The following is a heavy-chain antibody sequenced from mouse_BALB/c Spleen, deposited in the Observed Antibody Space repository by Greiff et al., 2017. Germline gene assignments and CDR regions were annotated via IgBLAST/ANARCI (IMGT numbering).Heavy chain of an antibody. CDR2: IFPSDSYT. V-gene: IGHV1S127*01. D-gene: IGHD1-2*01. CDR3: TKSLLRLRFAY. J-gene: IGHJ3*01. Sequence: QVQLQQPGAELVKPGASVKMSCKAPGYTFTSYWMHWVKQRPGHGLEWIGVIFPSDSYTSYNQKFKGKATLTVDTSSSTAYMQLSSLTSEDSAVDYCTKSLLRLRFAYWGQGTLVTVSA. CDR1: GYTFTSYW.